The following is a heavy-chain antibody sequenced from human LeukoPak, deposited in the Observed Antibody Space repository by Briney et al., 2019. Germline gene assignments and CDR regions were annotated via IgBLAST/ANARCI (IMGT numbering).Heavy chain of an antibody. CDR3: ARDGDGYTNGAFDF. J-gene: IGHJ3*01. Sequence: GGSLRLSCAASGFTFSSFGMNWVRQAPGKGLGWVSAISSSGSSYIYYADSVKGRFTISRDNAKNSLYLQMNSLRAEDTAVYYCARDGDGYTNGAFDFWGQGTMVTVSS. D-gene: IGHD5-24*01. CDR2: ISSSGSSYI. CDR1: GFTFSSFG. V-gene: IGHV3-21*01.